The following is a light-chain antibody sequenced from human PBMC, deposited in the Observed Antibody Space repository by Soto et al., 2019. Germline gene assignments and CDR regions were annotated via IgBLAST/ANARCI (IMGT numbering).Light chain of an antibody. J-gene: IGLJ2*01. CDR3: SSYTSSNTLV. CDR1: SSDVGGYNY. V-gene: IGLV2-14*03. Sequence: QSALTQPASVSGSPGQSITISCTGTSSDVGGYNYVSWYQQHPGKVPKLMIFDVSNRPSGVSNRFSASKSGNTASLTISGLQADDEGDYYCSSYTSSNTLVFGGGTKLTVL. CDR2: DVS.